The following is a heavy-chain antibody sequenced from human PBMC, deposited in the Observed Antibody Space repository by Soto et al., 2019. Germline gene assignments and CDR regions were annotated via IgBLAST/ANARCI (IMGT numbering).Heavy chain of an antibody. J-gene: IGHJ4*02. CDR2: ISSSSNYI. D-gene: IGHD4-17*01. CDR3: ARENAYGDPNSFDY. V-gene: IGHV3-21*02. CDR1: GFTFSSYT. Sequence: EVQLVESGGGLVKPGGSLRLSCTASGFTFSSYTMNWVRQAPGKGLEWVSSISSSSNYIYYADSMKGRFTISRDNAKNSRYLQMNSLRAEDTAVYYCARENAYGDPNSFDYWGQGTLVTVSS.